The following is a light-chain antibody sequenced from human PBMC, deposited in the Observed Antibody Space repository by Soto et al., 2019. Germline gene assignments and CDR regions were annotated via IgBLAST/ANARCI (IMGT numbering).Light chain of an antibody. CDR3: QQYGVSRFT. CDR2: GAS. CDR1: QAVSNIY. J-gene: IGKJ3*01. Sequence: IVLTQSPGTLSLSPGERATLSCRASQAVSNIYLAWYQQKPDQAPRLLIYGASYRATGIPARFSGSGSGTDFTLTISRLEPEDFAVYYCQQYGVSRFTFGPGTKVDLK. V-gene: IGKV3-20*01.